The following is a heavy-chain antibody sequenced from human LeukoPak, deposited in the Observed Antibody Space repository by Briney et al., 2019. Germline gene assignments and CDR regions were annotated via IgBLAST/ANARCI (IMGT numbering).Heavy chain of an antibody. D-gene: IGHD2-2*01. CDR1: GVSISSGGYY. Sequence: PSQTLSLTCTVSGVSISSGGYYWSWLRQHPGKGLEWIGYIYYSGSTYYNPSLKSRVTISVDTSKNQFSLKLSSVTAADTAVYYCARAIRDCSSTSCYPYYFDYWGQGTLVTVSS. J-gene: IGHJ4*02. CDR2: IYYSGST. V-gene: IGHV4-31*03. CDR3: ARAIRDCSSTSCYPYYFDY.